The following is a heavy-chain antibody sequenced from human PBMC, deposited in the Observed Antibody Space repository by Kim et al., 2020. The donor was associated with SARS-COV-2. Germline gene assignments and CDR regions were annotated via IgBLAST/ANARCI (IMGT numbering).Heavy chain of an antibody. V-gene: IGHV3-15*01. CDR1: GFTFSNAW. CDR2: IKSKTDGGTT. D-gene: IGHD3-22*01. Sequence: GGSLRLSCAASGFTFSNAWMSWVRQAPGKGLEWVGRIKSKTDGGTTDYAAPVKGSITISRDDSKNTLYLKMNSLKTEDTAVYYCTTGGDDSSGYYRLGTYGMDDWGQGTTVTVSS. J-gene: IGHJ6*02. CDR3: TTGGDDSSGYYRLGTYGMDD.